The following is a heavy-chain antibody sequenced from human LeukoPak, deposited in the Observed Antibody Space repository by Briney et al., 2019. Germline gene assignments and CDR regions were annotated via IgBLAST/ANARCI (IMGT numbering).Heavy chain of an antibody. CDR1: GFTVSSNY. J-gene: IGHJ4*02. CDR2: ISSSSSYI. CDR3: ARDLSFGSGWYAFDY. Sequence: GGSLRLSCAASGFTVSSNYMSWVRQAPGKGLEWVSSISSSSSYIYYADSVKGRFTISRDNAKNSLYLQMNSLRAEDTAVYYCARDLSFGSGWYAFDYWGQGTLVTVSS. D-gene: IGHD6-19*01. V-gene: IGHV3-21*01.